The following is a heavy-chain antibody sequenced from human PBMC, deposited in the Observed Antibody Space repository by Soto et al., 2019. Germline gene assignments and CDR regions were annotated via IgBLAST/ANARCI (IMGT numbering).Heavy chain of an antibody. CDR2: IIPVFDTV. CDR3: ARGGSGYVWFNEF. V-gene: IGHV1-69*01. D-gene: IGHD3-22*01. Sequence: QEQLVQSGAEVKKSGSSVKVSCKDTGGLFSSYAVSWVRQAPGQGLEWMGGIIPVFDTVYYAQKFQGRVTITADESTNPACMELSRLRSEDTAMYYCARGGSGYVWFNEFWGQGTLVTVSS. J-gene: IGHJ4*02. CDR1: GGLFSSYA.